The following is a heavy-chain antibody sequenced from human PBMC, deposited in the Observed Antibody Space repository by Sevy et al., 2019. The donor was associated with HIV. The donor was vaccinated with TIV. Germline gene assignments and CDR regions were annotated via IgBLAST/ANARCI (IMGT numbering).Heavy chain of an antibody. CDR1: GFTFSSYS. J-gene: IGHJ3*02. CDR2: ISSSSSYI. Sequence: GGSLRLSCAASGFTFSSYSMNWVRQAPGKGLEWVSSISSSSSYIYYADSVKGRFTISRDNAKNSLYLQMNSLRAEDTAVYYCAIDAALSNYYDSSGYPNAFDIWGQGTMVTVSS. CDR3: AIDAALSNYYDSSGYPNAFDI. D-gene: IGHD3-22*01. V-gene: IGHV3-21*01.